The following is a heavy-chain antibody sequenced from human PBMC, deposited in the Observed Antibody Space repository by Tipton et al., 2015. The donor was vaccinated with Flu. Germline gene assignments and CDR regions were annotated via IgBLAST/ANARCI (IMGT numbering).Heavy chain of an antibody. Sequence: LRLSCTVSGGSISSYYWSWIRQPAGKGLEWIGRIYTSGSTNYNPSLKSRVTMSVDTSKNQFSLKLSSVTAADTAVYYCARDDLYGLIDYWGQGTLVTVSS. CDR2: IYTSGST. J-gene: IGHJ4*02. CDR1: GGSISSYY. D-gene: IGHD4-17*01. V-gene: IGHV4-4*07. CDR3: ARDDLYGLIDY.